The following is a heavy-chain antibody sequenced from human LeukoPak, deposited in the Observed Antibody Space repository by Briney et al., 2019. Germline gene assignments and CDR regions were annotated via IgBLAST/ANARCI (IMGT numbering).Heavy chain of an antibody. D-gene: IGHD2-15*01. Sequence: PSETLSLTCTVSGGSISSSSYYWGWIRQPPGKGLEWIGSIYYSGSTYYNPSLKSRVTISVDTSKNQFSLKLSSVTAADTAVYYRARVVAAYFDYWGQGTLVTVSS. CDR2: IYYSGST. V-gene: IGHV4-39*01. J-gene: IGHJ4*02. CDR1: GGSISSSSYY. CDR3: ARVVAAYFDY.